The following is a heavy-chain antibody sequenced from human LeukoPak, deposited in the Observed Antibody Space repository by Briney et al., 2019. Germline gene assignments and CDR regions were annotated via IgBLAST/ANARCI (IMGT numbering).Heavy chain of an antibody. CDR2: ISAYNGNT. Sequence: GASVKVSCKASGYTFTSYGISWVRQAPGQGLERMGWISAYNGNTNYAQKLQGRVTMTTDTSTSTAYMELRSLRSDDTAVYYCARDTEPGIAVAGTSYWGQGTLVTVSS. J-gene: IGHJ4*02. V-gene: IGHV1-18*01. CDR1: GYTFTSYG. D-gene: IGHD6-19*01. CDR3: ARDTEPGIAVAGTSY.